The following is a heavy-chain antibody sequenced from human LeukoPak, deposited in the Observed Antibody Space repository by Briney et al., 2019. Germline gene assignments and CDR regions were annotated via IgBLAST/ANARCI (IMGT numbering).Heavy chain of an antibody. V-gene: IGHV1-69*01. CDR2: ITPIFGTA. D-gene: IGHD3-22*01. J-gene: IGHJ4*02. CDR1: GGTFSSYA. Sequence: ASVKVSCKASGGTFSSYAISWVRQAPGQGLEWMGGITPIFGTANYAQKFQGRVTITADESTSTAYMELSSLRSEDTAVYYCARTARNYYDSSGYYWYFDYWGQGTLVTVSS. CDR3: ARTARNYYDSSGYYWYFDY.